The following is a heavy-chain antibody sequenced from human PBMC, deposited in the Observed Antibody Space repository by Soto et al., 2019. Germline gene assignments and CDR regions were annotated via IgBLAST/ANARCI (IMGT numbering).Heavy chain of an antibody. V-gene: IGHV3-23*01. CDR1: GITFSSYA. J-gene: IGHJ6*02. CDR2: ISGSGGST. D-gene: IGHD6-13*01. Sequence: EVQLLESGGGLVQPGGSLRLSCAASGITFSSYAMSWVRQAPGKGLEWVSAISGSGGSTYYADSVKGRFTISRDNSKNTLYLQMNSLRAEDTAVYYCAKVGYISSSFGMDVWGQGTTVTVSS. CDR3: AKVGYISSSFGMDV.